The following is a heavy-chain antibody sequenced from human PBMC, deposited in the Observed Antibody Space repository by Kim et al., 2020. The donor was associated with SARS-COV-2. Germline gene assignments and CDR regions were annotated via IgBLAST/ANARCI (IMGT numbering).Heavy chain of an antibody. Sequence: GGSLRLSCAASGFTFSSYAMHWVRQAPGKGLEWVAVISYDGSNKYYADSVKGRFTISRDNSKNTLYLQMNSLRAEDTAVYYCARELGVVSPRGWFDPWGQGTLVTVSS. CDR3: ARELGVVSPRGWFDP. J-gene: IGHJ5*02. CDR2: ISYDGSNK. D-gene: IGHD2-21*01. V-gene: IGHV3-30-3*01. CDR1: GFTFSSYA.